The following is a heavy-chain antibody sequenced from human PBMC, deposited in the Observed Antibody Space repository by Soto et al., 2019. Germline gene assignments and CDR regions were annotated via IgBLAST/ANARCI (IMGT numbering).Heavy chain of an antibody. Sequence: EVQLVESGGGLVQPGGSLRLSCAASGFTFSSYWMHWVRQAPGQGLVWVSRINSDVSTTSYADSVKGRFAISRDNAKNTLYLQMNSLRAEDTAVYYCARVGVGAYHFDYWGQGTVVTVPS. CDR3: ARVGVGAYHFDY. V-gene: IGHV3-74*01. CDR2: INSDVSTT. J-gene: IGHJ4*02. CDR1: GFTFSSYW. D-gene: IGHD1-26*01.